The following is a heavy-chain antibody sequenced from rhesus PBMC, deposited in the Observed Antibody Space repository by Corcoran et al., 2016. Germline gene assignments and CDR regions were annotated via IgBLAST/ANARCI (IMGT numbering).Heavy chain of an antibody. CDR3: ARYSGSYYRDY. CDR2: ISGSGGST. V-gene: IGHV4-173*01. Sequence: QLQLQESGPGLVKPSETLSLTCTVSGGSISNNYWSWIRQPPGKGLERIGRISGSGGSTDYNPSLKSRVTISTDTSKNQFSLKLNSVTAADTAIYYCARYSGSYYRDYWGQGVLVTVS. J-gene: IGHJ4*01. CDR1: GGSISNNY. D-gene: IGHD3-16*01.